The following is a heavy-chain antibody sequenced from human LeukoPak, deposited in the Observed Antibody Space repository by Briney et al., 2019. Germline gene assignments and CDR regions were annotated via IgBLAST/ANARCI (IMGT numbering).Heavy chain of an antibody. Sequence: PGGSLRLSCAASGFTFTKYAMTWVRQAPGKGLEWVSSMSGSGDGTYYADPVKGRFTISRDNSKNTLYLQMNSLRAEDTALYYCAKRVAATRALDYWGQGTLVTVSS. CDR2: MSGSGDGT. J-gene: IGHJ4*02. V-gene: IGHV3-23*01. D-gene: IGHD4-11*01. CDR3: AKRVAATRALDY. CDR1: GFTFTKYA.